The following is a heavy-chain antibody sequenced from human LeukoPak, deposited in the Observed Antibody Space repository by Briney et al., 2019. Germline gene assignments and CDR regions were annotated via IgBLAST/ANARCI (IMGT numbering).Heavy chain of an antibody. CDR3: ARTLLLRYFDWLLGSHFDY. Sequence: SETLSLTCAVYGGSFSGYYWSRIRQPPGKGLEWIGEINHSGSTNYNPSLKSRVTISVDTSKNQFSLKLSSVTAADTAVYYCARTLLLRYFDWLLGSHFDYWGQGNLVTVSS. V-gene: IGHV4-34*01. CDR2: INHSGST. CDR1: GGSFSGYY. J-gene: IGHJ4*02. D-gene: IGHD3-9*01.